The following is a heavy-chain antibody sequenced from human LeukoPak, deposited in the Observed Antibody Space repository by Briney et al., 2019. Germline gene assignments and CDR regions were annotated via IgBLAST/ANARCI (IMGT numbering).Heavy chain of an antibody. CDR3: TKSGPPDPY. CDR2: IYSGDNT. CDR1: GLTVSSND. Sequence: GGSLRLSCAASGLTVSSNDMSWVRQAPGKGLEWVSFIYSGDNTYYADSVKGRFTISRDNSKNTLYLEMNSLRAEDTAIYYCTKSGPPDPYWGQGTMVTVSS. V-gene: IGHV3-53*01. D-gene: IGHD1-14*01. J-gene: IGHJ3*01.